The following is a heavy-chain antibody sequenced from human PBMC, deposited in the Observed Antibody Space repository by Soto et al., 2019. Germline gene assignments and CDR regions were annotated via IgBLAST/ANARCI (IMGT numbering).Heavy chain of an antibody. J-gene: IGHJ5*02. V-gene: IGHV4-39*01. CDR2: IYYSGST. D-gene: IGHD3-3*01. Sequence: SETLSLTCTVSGGSISSSSYYWGWIRQPPGKGLEWFGSIYYSGSTYYNPSLKSRVTISVDTSKNQFSLKLSSVTAADTAVYYCARSAWSGYTNWFDPWGQGTLVTVSS. CDR1: GGSISSSSYY. CDR3: ARSAWSGYTNWFDP.